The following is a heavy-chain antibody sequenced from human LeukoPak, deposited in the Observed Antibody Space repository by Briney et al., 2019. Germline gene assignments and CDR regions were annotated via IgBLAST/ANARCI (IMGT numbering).Heavy chain of an antibody. CDR2: INPNSGGT. V-gene: IGHV1-2*02. Sequence: ASVKVSCKASGYTFAGYYMHWVRQAPGQGLEWMGWINPNSGGTNYAQKFQGRVTMTRDTSISTAYMELSRLRSDDTAVYYCARVAQYYDCSFDPWGQGTLVTVSS. D-gene: IGHD3-3*01. CDR3: ARVAQYYDCSFDP. CDR1: GYTFAGYY. J-gene: IGHJ5*02.